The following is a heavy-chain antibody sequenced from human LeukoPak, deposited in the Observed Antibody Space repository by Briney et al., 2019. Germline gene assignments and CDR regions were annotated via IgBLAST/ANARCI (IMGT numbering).Heavy chain of an antibody. CDR3: ARHDQPWELLSYFDY. V-gene: IGHV4-39*01. CDR1: GGSISSSSYY. CDR2: IYYSGST. J-gene: IGHJ4*02. D-gene: IGHD1-26*01. Sequence: SETLSLTCTVSGGSISSSSYYWGWISQPPGKGLEWIGSIYYSGSTYYNPSLKSRVTISVDTSKNQFSLKLSSVTAADTAVYYCARHDQPWELLSYFDYWGQGTLVTVSS.